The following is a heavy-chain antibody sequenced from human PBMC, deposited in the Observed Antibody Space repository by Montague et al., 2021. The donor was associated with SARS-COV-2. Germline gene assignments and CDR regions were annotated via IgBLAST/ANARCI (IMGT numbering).Heavy chain of an antibody. CDR3: ARSVDTAMVPLYHYYYGMDV. CDR1: GFTFSDYY. D-gene: IGHD5-18*01. J-gene: IGHJ6*02. V-gene: IGHV3-11*06. Sequence: SLRLSCAASGFTFSDYYMSWIRQAPGKGLEWVSYISSSSSYTNYADSVKGRFTISRDNAKNSLYLQMNSLRAEDTAVYYCARSVDTAMVPLYHYYYGMDVWGRGTTVTVSS. CDR2: ISSSSSYT.